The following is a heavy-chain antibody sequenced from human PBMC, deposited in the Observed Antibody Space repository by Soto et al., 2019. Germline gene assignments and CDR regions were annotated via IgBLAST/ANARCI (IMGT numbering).Heavy chain of an antibody. J-gene: IGHJ4*02. CDR1: GYSFTSYW. Sequence: GESLKISCKGSGYSFTSYWIGWVRQMPGKGLEWMGIIYPGDSDTRYSPSFQGQVTISADKPISTAYLQWSSLKASDTAMYYCARIPNHYYGSGSYYGPIDYWGQGTLVTVSS. V-gene: IGHV5-51*01. D-gene: IGHD3-10*01. CDR2: IYPGDSDT. CDR3: ARIPNHYYGSGSYYGPIDY.